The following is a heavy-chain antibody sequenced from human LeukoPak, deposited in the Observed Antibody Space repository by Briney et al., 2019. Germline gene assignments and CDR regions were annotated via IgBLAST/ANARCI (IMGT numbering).Heavy chain of an antibody. CDR3: AREDPQTTVPEGMDV. J-gene: IGHJ6*02. Sequence: SPSETLSLTCTVSGGSISYYYWSWIRQSPGKGLEWTGYIYYSGTTNYNPSLKSRVTISVDTSKNQFSLQLRSVTAADTAVYYCAREDPQTTVPEGMDVWGQGTTVTVSS. CDR2: IYYSGTT. D-gene: IGHD4-17*01. V-gene: IGHV4-59*01. CDR1: GGSISYYY.